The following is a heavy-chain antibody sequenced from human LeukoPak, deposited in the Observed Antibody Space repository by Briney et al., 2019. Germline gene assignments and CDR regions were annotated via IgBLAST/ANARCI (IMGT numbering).Heavy chain of an antibody. Sequence: PSETLSLTCTVSGGSISSYYWSWIRQPPGKGLEWSGYIYYSGSTNYNPSLKSRVTISVDTSKNQFSLKLSSVTAANTAVYYCAGDAVPAAMAGANWGDPWGQGTPVTVSS. CDR3: AGDAVPAAMAGANWGDP. J-gene: IGHJ5*02. V-gene: IGHV4-59*01. D-gene: IGHD2-2*01. CDR2: IYYSGST. CDR1: GGSISSYY.